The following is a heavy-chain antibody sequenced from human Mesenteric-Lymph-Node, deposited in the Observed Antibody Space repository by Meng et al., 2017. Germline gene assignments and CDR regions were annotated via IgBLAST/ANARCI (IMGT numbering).Heavy chain of an antibody. V-gene: IGHV4-38-2*02. CDR2: IYHSGST. Sequence: SETLSLTCAVSGYSISSGYYWGWIRQPPGKGLEWIGSIYHSGSTYYNPSLKSRVTISVDTSKNQFSPKLSSVTAADTAVYYCARDPQAIGPFDYWGQGTLVTVSS. CDR1: GYSISSGYY. J-gene: IGHJ4*02. CDR3: ARDPQAIGPFDY.